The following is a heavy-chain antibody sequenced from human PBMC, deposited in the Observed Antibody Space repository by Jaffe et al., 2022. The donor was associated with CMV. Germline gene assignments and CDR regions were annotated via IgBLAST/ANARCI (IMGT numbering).Heavy chain of an antibody. V-gene: IGHV3-30*18. CDR2: ISYDGSNK. Sequence: QVQLVESGGGVVQPGRSLRLSCAASGFTFSSYGMHWVRQAPGKGLEWVAVISYDGSNKYYADSVKGRFTISRDNSKNTLYLQMNSLRAEDTAVYYCAKDTGSSGYPEYWGQGTLVTVSS. J-gene: IGHJ4*02. D-gene: IGHD3-22*01. CDR1: GFTFSSYG. CDR3: AKDTGSSGYPEY.